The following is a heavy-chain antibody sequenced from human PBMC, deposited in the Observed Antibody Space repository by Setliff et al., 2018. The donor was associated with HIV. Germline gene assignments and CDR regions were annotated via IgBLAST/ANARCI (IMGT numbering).Heavy chain of an antibody. CDR2: IHQSGST. CDR3: ARDLGSAYSYAQGRFDP. CDR1: GYSISSGYY. V-gene: IGHV4-38-2*02. D-gene: IGHD5-18*01. J-gene: IGHJ5*02. Sequence: SCTVSGYSISSGYYWGWIRQPPGKGLEWIGSIHQSGSTYYNSSLKSRVTMSVDTSKNKFSLKLSSVTAADTAVYYCARDLGSAYSYAQGRFDPWGQGTLVTVSS.